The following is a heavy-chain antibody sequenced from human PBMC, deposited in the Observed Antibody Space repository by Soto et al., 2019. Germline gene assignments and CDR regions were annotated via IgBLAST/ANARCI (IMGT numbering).Heavy chain of an antibody. Sequence: QVQLQESGPGLVKPSETLSLTCTVSGGSISNYYWNWIRQSAGKGLEWIGRVYISGSTNYHPSLKSRGAMSVDTSNYQFSLKVTSVTAADTAVYYCARGGRDGCDIWGQGTMVTVSS. J-gene: IGHJ3*02. D-gene: IGHD2-21*01. V-gene: IGHV4-4*07. CDR3: ARGGRDGCDI. CDR1: GGSISNYY. CDR2: VYISGST.